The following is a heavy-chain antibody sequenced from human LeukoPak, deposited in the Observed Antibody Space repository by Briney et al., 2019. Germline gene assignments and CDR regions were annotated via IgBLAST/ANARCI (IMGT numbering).Heavy chain of an antibody. CDR3: ARDLVGGIWSAGF. CDR2: INPNSGET. D-gene: IGHD3-3*01. Sequence: ASVKVSCRTSGFTFTGYYVHWIRQDPGQGLEWIGRINPNSGETIYAERFQGRVTMTRDTSISTAYMELSSLRSDDTAVYYCARDLVGGIWSAGFWGQGSLVTVSS. J-gene: IGHJ4*02. V-gene: IGHV1-2*06. CDR1: GFTFTGYY.